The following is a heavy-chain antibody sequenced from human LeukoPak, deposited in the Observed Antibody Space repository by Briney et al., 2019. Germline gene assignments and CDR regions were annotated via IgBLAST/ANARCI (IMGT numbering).Heavy chain of an antibody. Sequence: GGSLRLSRAASGFTFSNYDMSWVRQAPGKGLEWVSSFRASDDTTYYADSVKGRFTISRDNSKNTLYLQMNSLRVEDTAVYYCAKSLRAAAGTGAFDIWGQGTMVTVSS. V-gene: IGHV3-23*01. J-gene: IGHJ3*02. CDR3: AKSLRAAAGTGAFDI. CDR2: FRASDDTT. CDR1: GFTFSNYD. D-gene: IGHD6-13*01.